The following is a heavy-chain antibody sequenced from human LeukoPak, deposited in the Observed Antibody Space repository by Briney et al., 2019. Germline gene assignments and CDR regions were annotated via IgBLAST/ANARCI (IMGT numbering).Heavy chain of an antibody. CDR2: IYPGDSDT. Sequence: GESLKISCKGSGYSFSTYWIGWVRQMPGRGLEWMGIIYPGDSDTTYSPSFQGQVTISADKSISTAYLQWSSLKASDTAMYYCARANWGTSSFDYWGQGTLVTVSS. D-gene: IGHD7-27*01. J-gene: IGHJ4*02. CDR1: GYSFSTYW. V-gene: IGHV5-51*01. CDR3: ARANWGTSSFDY.